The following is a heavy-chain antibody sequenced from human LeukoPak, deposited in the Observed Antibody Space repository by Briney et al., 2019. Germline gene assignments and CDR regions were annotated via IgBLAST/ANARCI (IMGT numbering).Heavy chain of an antibody. CDR3: ARGQYSSGWYFDY. V-gene: IGHV3-53*01. D-gene: IGHD6-19*01. CDR2: IYSGGST. CDR1: GFTVSSNY. Sequence: GGSLRLSCAASGFTVSSNYMSWVRQAPGKGLEWVSVIYSGGSTYYADSVKGRFTISRDNSKNTLYLQMNSLRAEDTAVYYCARGQYSSGWYFDYWGQGTLSPSPQ. J-gene: IGHJ4*02.